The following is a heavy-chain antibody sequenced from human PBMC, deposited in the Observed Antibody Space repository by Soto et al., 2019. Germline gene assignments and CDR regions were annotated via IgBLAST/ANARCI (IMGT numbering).Heavy chain of an antibody. CDR2: IIPIFGTA. V-gene: IGHV1-69*13. D-gene: IGHD3-22*01. CDR3: ARESSSGEYYYYGMDV. J-gene: IGHJ6*02. Sequence: SVKVSCKASGGTFSSYAISWVRQAPGQGLEWMGGIIPIFGTANYAQKFQGRVTITADESTSTAYMELSSLRSEDTAVYYCARESSSGEYYYYGMDVWGQGTTVTVSS. CDR1: GGTFSSYA.